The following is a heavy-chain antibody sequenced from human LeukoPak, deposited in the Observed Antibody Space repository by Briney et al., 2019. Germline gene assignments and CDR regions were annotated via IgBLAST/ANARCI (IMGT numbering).Heavy chain of an antibody. CDR1: GFTFSSYS. CDR2: LSPSGASI. J-gene: IGHJ4*02. Sequence: PGGSLRLSCAASGFTFSSYSMSWVRQAPGRGLEWVSSLSPSGASIYYADSVKGRFTISRENSKNTLYLQIHDPRAEVTALYYCAKLFKAYSSSWIDYWGQGNLVTVSS. V-gene: IGHV3-23*01. D-gene: IGHD6-13*01. CDR3: AKLFKAYSSSWIDY.